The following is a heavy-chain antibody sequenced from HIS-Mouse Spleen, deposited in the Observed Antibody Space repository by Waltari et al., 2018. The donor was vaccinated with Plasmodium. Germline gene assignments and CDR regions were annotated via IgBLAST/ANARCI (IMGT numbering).Heavy chain of an antibody. CDR3: ARLRYSYGYFDY. V-gene: IGHV4-59*08. Sequence: QVQLQESGPGLVKPSATLSLTCTVSGVSSSSYYWRLIRQPPGKGLEWIGYIYYSGTTNYNPSLKSRVTISVDTSKNQFSLKLSSVTAADTAVYYCARLRYSYGYFDYWGQGTLVTVSS. J-gene: IGHJ4*02. CDR2: IYYSGTT. CDR1: GVSSSSYY. D-gene: IGHD5-18*01.